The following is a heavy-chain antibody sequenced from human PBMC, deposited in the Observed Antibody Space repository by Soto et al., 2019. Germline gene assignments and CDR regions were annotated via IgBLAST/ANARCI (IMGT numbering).Heavy chain of an antibody. D-gene: IGHD6-6*01. Sequence: LRLSCAASGFTFDDFAMHWVRQAPGKGLEWVSGITWNSGDITYTGSVKGRFSISRDNAENSLYLHMNSLRPEDTAHYYCARSRGLAGRPLDLWGQGTLVTVS. CDR2: ITWNSGDI. CDR3: ARSRGLAGRPLDL. V-gene: IGHV3-9*01. CDR1: GFTFDDFA. J-gene: IGHJ5*02.